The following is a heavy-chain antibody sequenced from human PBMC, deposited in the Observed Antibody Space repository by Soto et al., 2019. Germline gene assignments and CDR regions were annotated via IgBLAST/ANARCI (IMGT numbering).Heavy chain of an antibody. Sequence: QVQLVQSGAEVKKPGASVNVSCKASGYTFTSHGISWVRQAPGQGLEWMGWISSLTGGTNYAQNPQGRVTMTTDTSRSTAYRELRSRPSDAAAVDYWARDISSASGTSYGYWGQGTLVTVSS. J-gene: IGHJ4*02. V-gene: IGHV1-18*01. CDR2: ISSLTGGT. D-gene: IGHD3-10*01. CDR1: GYTFTSHG. CDR3: ARDISSASGTSYGY.